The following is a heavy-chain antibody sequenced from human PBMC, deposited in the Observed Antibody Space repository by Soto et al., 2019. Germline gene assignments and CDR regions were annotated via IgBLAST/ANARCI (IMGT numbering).Heavy chain of an antibody. Sequence: GGSLRLSCEASGFIFSNYSMDWVRQAPGKGLEWVSSISRSSTFIYYADSVRGRFTISRDNAKNSVSLHMNNVRAEDTAVYYCAREVVGPTYYLIDYWGQGALVTVSS. CDR3: AREVVGPTYYLIDY. CDR1: GFIFSNYS. J-gene: IGHJ4*02. D-gene: IGHD1-26*01. CDR2: ISRSSTFI. V-gene: IGHV3-21*06.